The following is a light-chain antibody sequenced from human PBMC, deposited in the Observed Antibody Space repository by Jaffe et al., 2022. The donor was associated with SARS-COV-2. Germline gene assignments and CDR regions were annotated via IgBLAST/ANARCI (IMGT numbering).Light chain of an antibody. J-gene: IGKJ2*01. CDR1: QSVLYSSDNKNY. CDR3: QQYYSTPHT. V-gene: IGKV4-1*01. Sequence: DIVMTQSPDSLAVSLGERATINCKSGQSVLYSSDNKNYLAWYQQKSGQPPRLLIYWASTRESGVPDRFSGSGSGTDFTLTISSLQAEDVAVYYCQQYYSTPHTFGQGTKLGIK. CDR2: WAS.